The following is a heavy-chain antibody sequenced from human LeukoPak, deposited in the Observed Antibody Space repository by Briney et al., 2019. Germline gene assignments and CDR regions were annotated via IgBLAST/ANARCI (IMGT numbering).Heavy chain of an antibody. CDR3: ARDPVEVVVIAIAEFNWFVP. J-gene: IGHJ5*02. D-gene: IGHD2-21*01. CDR2: INPNSGGT. Sequence: ASVKVSCKASGYTFTCYYMHWVRQAPGQGLEWMGWINPNSGGTNYAQKFQGRVTMTRDTTISTAYMEVSRLRSDDTAVYYCARDPVEVVVIAIAEFNWFVPWGQGTLVTVSS. CDR1: GYTFTCYY. V-gene: IGHV1-2*02.